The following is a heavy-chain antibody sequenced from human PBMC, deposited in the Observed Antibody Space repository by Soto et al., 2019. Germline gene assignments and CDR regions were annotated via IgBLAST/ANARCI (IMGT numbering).Heavy chain of an antibody. J-gene: IGHJ4*02. Sequence: QVQLVESGGGLVKPGGSLRLSCAASGFTFSDFYMSWISQAPGKGLEWISYISSGSTNIFYADSVKGRFTVSRENAKNSVCLQMDSLRAEDTAVYYGARDRNAAGSDYWGQGTLVTVSS. V-gene: IGHV3-11*01. D-gene: IGHD1-1*01. CDR1: GFTFSDFY. CDR3: ARDRNAAGSDY. CDR2: ISSGSTNI.